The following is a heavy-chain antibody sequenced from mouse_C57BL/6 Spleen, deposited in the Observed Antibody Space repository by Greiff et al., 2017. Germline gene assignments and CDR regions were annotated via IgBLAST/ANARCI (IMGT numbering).Heavy chain of an antibody. D-gene: IGHD3-2*02. V-gene: IGHV2-3*01. Sequence: VKLMESGPGLVAPSQSLSITCTVSGFSLTSYGVSWVRQPPGKGLEWLGVIWGDGSTNYHSAPISRLSISKDNSKSQVFLNLNSLHTDDTATYYCAKTGGDSSGYLYYAMDYWGPGTSVTVSS. CDR1: GFSLTSYG. CDR2: IWGDGST. CDR3: AKTGGDSSGYLYYAMDY. J-gene: IGHJ4*01.